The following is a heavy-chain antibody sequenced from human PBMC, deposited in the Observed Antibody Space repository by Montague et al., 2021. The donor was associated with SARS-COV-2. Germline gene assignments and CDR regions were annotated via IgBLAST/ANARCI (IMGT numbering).Heavy chain of an antibody. CDR1: GGSFSGYY. Sequence: SETLSLTCVVYGGSFSGYYWSWIRQPPGKGLEWIEKINHSGSTNYNPSLKSRVTISVDTSKKQFSLRLNSVTAADTAVYYCARGGGYSYGALDYWGQGTLVTVSS. CDR2: INHSGST. V-gene: IGHV4-34*01. J-gene: IGHJ4*02. D-gene: IGHD5-18*01. CDR3: ARGGGYSYGALDY.